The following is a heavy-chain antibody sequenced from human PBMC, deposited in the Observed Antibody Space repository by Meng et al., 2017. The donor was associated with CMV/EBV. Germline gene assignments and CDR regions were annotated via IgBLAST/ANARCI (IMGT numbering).Heavy chain of an antibody. CDR3: ARASSGSYYLNWFDP. Sequence: GESLKISCAASGFTFSSYSMNWVRQAPGKGLEWVSSISSSSSYIYYADSVKGRSTISRDNAKNSLYLQMNSLRAEDTAVYYCARASSGSYYLNWFDPWGQGTLVTVSS. CDR1: GFTFSSYS. CDR2: ISSSSSYI. V-gene: IGHV3-21*01. D-gene: IGHD1-26*01. J-gene: IGHJ5*02.